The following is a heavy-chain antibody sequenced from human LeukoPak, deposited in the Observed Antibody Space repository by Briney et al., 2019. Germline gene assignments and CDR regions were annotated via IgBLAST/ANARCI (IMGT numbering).Heavy chain of an antibody. CDR3: ARHAVSFRGTNFDY. V-gene: IGHV4-34*01. Sequence: PSETLSPTCAVYGGSFSGYYWSWIRQPPGKGLEWIGEINHSESTNYNPSLKSRITISVDTSKNQFSLKLSSVTAADTAVYYCARHAVSFRGTNFDYWGQGTLVTVSS. J-gene: IGHJ4*02. CDR1: GGSFSGYY. CDR2: INHSEST. D-gene: IGHD1-1*01.